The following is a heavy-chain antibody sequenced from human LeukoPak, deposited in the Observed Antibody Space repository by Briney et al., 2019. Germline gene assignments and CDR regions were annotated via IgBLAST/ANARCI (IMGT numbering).Heavy chain of an antibody. D-gene: IGHD3-10*01. CDR1: GGSFSGYY. CDR2: IYHSGST. J-gene: IGHJ5*02. CDR3: ARDRALLWFDP. Sequence: SETLSLTCAVYGGSFSGYYWSWVRQPPGKGLEWIGEIYHSGSTNYNPSLKSRVTISVDKSKNQFSLKLSSVTAADTAVYYCARDRALLWFDPWGQGTLVTVSS. V-gene: IGHV4-34*01.